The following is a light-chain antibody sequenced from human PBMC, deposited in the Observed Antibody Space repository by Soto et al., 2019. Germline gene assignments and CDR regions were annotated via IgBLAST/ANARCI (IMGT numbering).Light chain of an antibody. CDR3: ATWDDSLNGRV. CDR1: SSNIGSNT. V-gene: IGLV1-44*01. Sequence: QSVLTQPPSASGTPGQRVTISCSGSSSNIGSNTVNWYQQLPGTAPKLIMYSNNQRPSGVPDRFSGSKSATSASLAISGLQSEDEADYYCATWDDSLNGRVFGGGTKLTVL. CDR2: SNN. J-gene: IGLJ3*02.